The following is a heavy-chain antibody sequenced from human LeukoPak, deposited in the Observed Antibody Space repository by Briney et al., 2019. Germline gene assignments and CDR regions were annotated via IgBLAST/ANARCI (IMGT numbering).Heavy chain of an antibody. V-gene: IGHV4-59*08. D-gene: IGHD3-22*01. Sequence: SETLSLTCTVSGGSISSYYWSWIRQPPGKGLEWIGYIYYSGSTNYNPSLKSRVTISVDTSKNQFSLKLSSVTAADTAVYYCAGQSYYYDSSGYYFRVIDYWGQGTLVTVSS. CDR1: GGSISSYY. CDR2: IYYSGST. J-gene: IGHJ4*02. CDR3: AGQSYYYDSSGYYFRVIDY.